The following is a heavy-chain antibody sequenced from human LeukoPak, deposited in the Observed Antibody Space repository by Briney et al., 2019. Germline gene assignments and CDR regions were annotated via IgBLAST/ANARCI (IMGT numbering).Heavy chain of an antibody. Sequence: GGSLRLSCAASGFTFSGYDMNWVRQAPGKGLEWVSSISGSSSYIYYADSMKGRSTISRDNAKNSLYLQMNSLRAEDTAVYYCARGSSNVAARNNWFDPWGQGTLVTVSS. D-gene: IGHD6-6*01. J-gene: IGHJ5*02. CDR2: ISGSSSYI. CDR1: GFTFSGYD. CDR3: ARGSSNVAARNNWFDP. V-gene: IGHV3-21*01.